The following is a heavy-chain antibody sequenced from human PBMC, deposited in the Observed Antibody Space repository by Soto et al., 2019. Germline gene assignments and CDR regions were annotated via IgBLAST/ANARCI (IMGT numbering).Heavy chain of an antibody. CDR3: ARDGYVRYCSGGSCYGGYYYYYMDV. V-gene: IGHV1-3*01. CDR1: GYTFTSYA. Sequence: QVQLVQSGAEVKKPGASVKVSCKASGYTFTSYAMHWVRQAPGQRLEWMGWINAGNDDTKYSQKFQGRVTITRATSASTAYMELSSLRSEDTAVYYCARDGYVRYCSGGSCYGGYYYYYMDVWGKGTTVTVSS. D-gene: IGHD2-15*01. CDR2: INAGNDDT. J-gene: IGHJ6*03.